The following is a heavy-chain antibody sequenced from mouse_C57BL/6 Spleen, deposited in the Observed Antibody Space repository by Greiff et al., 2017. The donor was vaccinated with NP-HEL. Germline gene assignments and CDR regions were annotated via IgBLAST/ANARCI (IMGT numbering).Heavy chain of an antibody. CDR2: ISSGSSTI. V-gene: IGHV5-17*01. J-gene: IGHJ2*01. CDR3: ATIYYGNYGGFDY. CDR1: GFTFSDYG. Sequence: EVQLVESGGGLVKPGGSLKLSCAASGFTFSDYGMHWVRQAPEKGLEWVAYISSGSSTIYYADTVKGRFTISRDNAKNTLFLQMTSLRSEDTAMYYCATIYYGNYGGFDYWGQGTTLTVSS. D-gene: IGHD2-1*01.